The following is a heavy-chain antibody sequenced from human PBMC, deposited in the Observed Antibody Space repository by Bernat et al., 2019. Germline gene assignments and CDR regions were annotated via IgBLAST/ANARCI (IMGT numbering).Heavy chain of an antibody. CDR1: GFTFGDYA. J-gene: IGHJ4*02. CDR3: TRGGDGTVHSFDY. CDR2: IRSKAYGGTT. D-gene: IGHD5-24*01. Sequence: EVQLVESGGGLVKPGRSLRLSCTASGFTFGDYAMSWFRQAPGKGLERVGFIRSKAYGGTTEYAASVKGRFTISRDDSKSIAYLQMNSLKTEDTAVYYCTRGGDGTVHSFDYWGQGTLVTVSS. V-gene: IGHV3-49*05.